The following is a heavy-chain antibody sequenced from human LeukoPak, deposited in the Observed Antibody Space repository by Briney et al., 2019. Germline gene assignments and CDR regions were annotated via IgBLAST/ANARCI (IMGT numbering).Heavy chain of an antibody. D-gene: IGHD3-3*01. CDR2: IYYSGST. CDR1: GGSISSSSYY. J-gene: IGHJ6*03. V-gene: IGHV4-39*07. Sequence: TSETLSLTCTVSGGSISSSSYYWGWIRQPPGKGLEWIGSIYYSGSTYYNPSLKSRVTISVDTSKNQFSLKLSSVTAADTAVYYCARDNDFWSRSYMDVWGKGTTVTVSS. CDR3: ARDNDFWSRSYMDV.